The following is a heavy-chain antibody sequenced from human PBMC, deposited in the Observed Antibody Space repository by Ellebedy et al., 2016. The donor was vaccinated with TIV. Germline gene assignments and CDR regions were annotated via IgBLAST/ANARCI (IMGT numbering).Heavy chain of an antibody. D-gene: IGHD3-22*01. CDR3: AKDRDDSSGYFSQFDY. J-gene: IGHJ4*02. Sequence: GGSLRLXXAASGFTFSNYAIHWVRQAPGKGLEWVAVISYDGSNEYYADSVKGRFTISRDNSKNSLYLQMNSLRAEDTALYYCAKDRDDSSGYFSQFDYWGQGTLVTVSS. V-gene: IGHV3-30*18. CDR1: GFTFSNYA. CDR2: ISYDGSNE.